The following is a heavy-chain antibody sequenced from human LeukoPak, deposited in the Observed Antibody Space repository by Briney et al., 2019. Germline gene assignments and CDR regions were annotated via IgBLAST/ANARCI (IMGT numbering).Heavy chain of an antibody. Sequence: SETLSLTCAVYGGSFSGYYWSWIRQPPGKGLEWIGEINHSGSTNYNPSLKSRVTISVDTSKNQFSLKLSSVTAADTPVYYCARGYGSGSSSYYYYYMDVWGKGTTVTVSS. V-gene: IGHV4-34*01. CDR2: INHSGST. D-gene: IGHD3-10*01. CDR3: ARGYGSGSSSYYYYYMDV. J-gene: IGHJ6*03. CDR1: GGSFSGYY.